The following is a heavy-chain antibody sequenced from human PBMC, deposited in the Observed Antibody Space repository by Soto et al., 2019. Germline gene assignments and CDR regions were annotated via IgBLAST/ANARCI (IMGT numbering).Heavy chain of an antibody. J-gene: IGHJ6*03. CDR1: GDSVSSNSAA. CDR2: TYYRSKWYN. D-gene: IGHD2-15*01. CDR3: ARGGLGYCSGGSCYSRAYYYYYYMDV. Sequence: SQTLSLTCAISGDSVSSNSAAWNWIRQSPSRGLEWLGRTYYRSKWYNDYAVSVKSRITINPDASENQFSRQLNSVTPADTAVCYCARGGLGYCSGGSCYSRAYYYYYYMDVWGKGTTVTVSS. V-gene: IGHV6-1*01.